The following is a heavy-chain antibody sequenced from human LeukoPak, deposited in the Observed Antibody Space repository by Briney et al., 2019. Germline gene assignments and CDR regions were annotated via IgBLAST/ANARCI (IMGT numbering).Heavy chain of an antibody. V-gene: IGHV4-34*01. D-gene: IGHD3-9*01. CDR1: GGSFSGYY. CDR3: ARDRNVLRYSDP. Sequence: PSETLSLTCAVYGGSFSGYYWSWIRQPPGKGLEWIGEINHSGSTNYNPSLKSRATISVDTSKNQFSLKLSSVTAADTAVYYCARDRNVLRYSDPWGQGTLVTVSS. J-gene: IGHJ5*02. CDR2: INHSGST.